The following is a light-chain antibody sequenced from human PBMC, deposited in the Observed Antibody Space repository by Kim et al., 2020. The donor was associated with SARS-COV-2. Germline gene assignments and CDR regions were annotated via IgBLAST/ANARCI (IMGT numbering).Light chain of an antibody. Sequence: DIQLTQSPSTLSASVGEGVTITCRASQSISSWLAWYQQKPGKAPKLLMYKASILEGGVPSRFSGSGSGTEFTLTISTLQPDDFATYYCQHYNAFPVSLGQGPKLQI. V-gene: IGKV1-5*03. CDR3: QHYNAFPVS. CDR1: QSISSW. J-gene: IGKJ2*01. CDR2: KAS.